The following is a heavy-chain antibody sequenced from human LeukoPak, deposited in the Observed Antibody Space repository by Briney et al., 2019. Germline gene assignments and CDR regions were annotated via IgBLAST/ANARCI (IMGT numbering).Heavy chain of an antibody. J-gene: IGHJ4*02. CDR3: ARVLTYYYDSSGYAYPPAHFDY. D-gene: IGHD3-22*01. CDR1: GYSISSGYH. V-gene: IGHV4-38-2*02. CDR2: IYHSGST. Sequence: SETLSLTCTVSGYSISSGYHWGWIRQPPGKGLEWIGSIYHSGSTYYNPSLKSRVTISVDTSKNQFSLKLSSVTAADTAVYYCARVLTYYYDSSGYAYPPAHFDYWGQGTLVTVSS.